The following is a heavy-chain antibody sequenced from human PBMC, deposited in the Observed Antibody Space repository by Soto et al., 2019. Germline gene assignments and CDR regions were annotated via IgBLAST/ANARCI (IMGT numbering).Heavy chain of an antibody. CDR1: GYTFTDYY. V-gene: IGHV1-2*04. J-gene: IGHJ6*02. CDR2: INPNNGGT. CDR3: ARNSLATILYGMDV. D-gene: IGHD5-12*01. Sequence: ASVKVSCKASGYTFTDYYMHWVRQDPGQGLEWMGWINPNNGGTNYAQKFQGWVTMTRDTSISTVYMELSRLRSDDTAVYYCARNSLATILYGMDVWGQGTTGTVSS.